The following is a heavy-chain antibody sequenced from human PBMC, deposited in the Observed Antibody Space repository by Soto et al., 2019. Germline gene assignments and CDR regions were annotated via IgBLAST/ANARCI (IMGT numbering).Heavy chain of an antibody. V-gene: IGHV3-23*01. Sequence: EVQLLESGGGLVQPGGSLRLSCAASGFTFSSYAMSWVRQAPGKGLEWVSAISGSGGSTYYADSVKGRFTISRDNSKNPLYLQMNSLRAEDTPVYYWVKVGCSGGSCGEHYYYYYMDVWGKGTTVTVSS. CDR1: GFTFSSYA. CDR3: VKVGCSGGSCGEHYYYYYMDV. D-gene: IGHD2-15*01. CDR2: ISGSGGST. J-gene: IGHJ6*03.